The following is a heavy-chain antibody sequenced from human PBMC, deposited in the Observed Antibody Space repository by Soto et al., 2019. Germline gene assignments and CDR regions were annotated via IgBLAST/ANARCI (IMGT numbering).Heavy chain of an antibody. D-gene: IGHD1-20*01. J-gene: IGHJ6*02. CDR2: MNPNSGNT. V-gene: IGHV1-8*01. CDR1: GYTFTSYD. CDR3: EREKVYFMGV. Sequence: QVQLVQSGAEVKKPGASVKVSCKASGYTFTSYDINWVRQATGQGLEWMGWMNPNSGNTGYAQKFQGRVTMTRNTSISTDYMELSSLRSEDPAVYYREREKVYFMGVWGQGTTVTVSS.